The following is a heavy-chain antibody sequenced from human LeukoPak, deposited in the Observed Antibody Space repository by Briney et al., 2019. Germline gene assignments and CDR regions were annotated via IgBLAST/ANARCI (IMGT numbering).Heavy chain of an antibody. V-gene: IGHV1-69*05. CDR2: IIPIFGTA. J-gene: IGHJ4*02. D-gene: IGHD6-6*01. Sequence: ASVKVSCKASGGTFSSYAISWVRQAPGQGLEWMGGIIPIFGTANYAQKFQGRVTITTDESTSTAYMELSSLRSEDTAVYYCARTTEYSSSSFDHWGQGTLVTVSS. CDR3: ARTTEYSSSSFDH. CDR1: GGTFSSYA.